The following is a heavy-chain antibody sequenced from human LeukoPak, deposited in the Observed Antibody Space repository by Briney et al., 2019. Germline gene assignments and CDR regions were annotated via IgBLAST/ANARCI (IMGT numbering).Heavy chain of an antibody. J-gene: IGHJ6*03. CDR1: GYTFTGYY. CDR3: ARDMAYSHTAMEQSDYYYYMDV. V-gene: IGHV1-46*01. D-gene: IGHD5-18*01. Sequence: ASVKVSCKASGYTFTGYYMHWVRQAPGQGLEWMGIINPSGGSTSYAQKFQGRVTMTRDMSTSTVYMELSSLRSEDTAVYYCARDMAYSHTAMEQSDYYYYMDVWGKGTTVTVSS. CDR2: INPSGGST.